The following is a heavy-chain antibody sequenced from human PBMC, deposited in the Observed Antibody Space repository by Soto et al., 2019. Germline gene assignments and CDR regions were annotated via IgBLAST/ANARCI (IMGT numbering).Heavy chain of an antibody. J-gene: IGHJ4*02. CDR2: IYYSGST. V-gene: IGHV4-39*07. CDR1: GGSISSSSYY. D-gene: IGHD4-17*01. Sequence: SETLSLTCTVSGGSISSSSYYWGWIRQPPGKGLGWIGSIYYSGSTYYNPSLKSRVTISVDTSKNQFSLKLSSVTAADTAVYYCARGMTTVTTFDYWGQGTLVTVSS. CDR3: ARGMTTVTTFDY.